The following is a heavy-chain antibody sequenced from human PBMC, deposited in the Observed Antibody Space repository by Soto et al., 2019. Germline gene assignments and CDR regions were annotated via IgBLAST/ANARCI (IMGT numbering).Heavy chain of an antibody. Sequence: EVQLLESGGGLVQPGGSLRLSCAASGFTFSNYAMTWVRQIPGKGLEWVSLITGSGASTYYADSVKGRFTISRDNSKNTLYLQMYSLRADDTAVYYCGGDCSSTSCYIDYWGQGTRVTVSS. CDR3: GGDCSSTSCYIDY. CDR1: GFTFSNYA. J-gene: IGHJ4*02. CDR2: ITGSGAST. V-gene: IGHV3-23*01. D-gene: IGHD2-2*02.